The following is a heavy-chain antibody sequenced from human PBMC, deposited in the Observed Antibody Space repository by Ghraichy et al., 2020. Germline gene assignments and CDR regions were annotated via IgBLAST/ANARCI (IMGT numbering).Heavy chain of an antibody. CDR1: GFTLSNYA. D-gene: IGHD2-2*01. CDR3: ARRLGYCTSTSCRPHDYYYYYGMDV. J-gene: IGHJ6*02. Sequence: GGSLRLSCAASGFTLSNYAMHWVRQAPGKGLEWVAVISYDGNNKYYADSVKGRFTISRDNSKNTLYLQMNSLRAEDTAVYYCARRLGYCTSTSCRPHDYYYYYGMDVWGQGTTVTVSS. CDR2: ISYDGNNK. V-gene: IGHV3-30-3*01.